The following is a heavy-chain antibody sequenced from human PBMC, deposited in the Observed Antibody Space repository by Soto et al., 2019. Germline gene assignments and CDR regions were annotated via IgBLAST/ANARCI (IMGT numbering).Heavy chain of an antibody. CDR3: ARGGHIVVVTAIRWAFDI. V-gene: IGHV1-69*13. Sequence: SGKVSLEASCSTFGEYAINWGRQAPGQRVEWMGGIIPNFGTANYAQKFQGRVTITADESTSTAYMELSSLRSEDTAVYYCARGGHIVVVTAIRWAFDIWGQGTMVTVSS. D-gene: IGHD2-21*02. CDR1: CSTFGEYA. J-gene: IGHJ3*02. CDR2: IIPNFGTA.